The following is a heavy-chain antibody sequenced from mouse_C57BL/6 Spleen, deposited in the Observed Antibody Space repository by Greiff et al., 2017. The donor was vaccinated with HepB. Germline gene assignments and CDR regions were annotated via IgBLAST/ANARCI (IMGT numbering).Heavy chain of an antibody. CDR2: ISYSGST. Sequence: DVKLQESGPGMVKPSQSLSLTCTVTGYSITSGYDWHWIRHFPGNKLEWMGYISYSGSTNYNPSLKSRISITHDTSKNHFFLKLNSVTTEDTATYYCARGGATVGSFDYWGQSTTLTVSS. CDR3: ARGGATVGSFDY. V-gene: IGHV3-1*01. J-gene: IGHJ2*01. D-gene: IGHD1-1*01. CDR1: GYSITSGYD.